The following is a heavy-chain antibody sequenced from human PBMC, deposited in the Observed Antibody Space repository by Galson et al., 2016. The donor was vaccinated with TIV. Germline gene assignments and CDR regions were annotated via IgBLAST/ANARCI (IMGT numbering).Heavy chain of an antibody. CDR3: ARARYGDYFDY. CDR1: GDTFTGYY. V-gene: IGHV1-2*02. J-gene: IGHJ4*02. D-gene: IGHD4-17*01. Sequence: SVKVSCKASGDTFTGYYVHWVRQAPGQGLEWMGWIDPRSVAINYAQKFQGRVTMTRDTSISTAHMELTRLTPDDTAVYYCARARYGDYFDYWGQGTLVTVSS. CDR2: IDPRSVAI.